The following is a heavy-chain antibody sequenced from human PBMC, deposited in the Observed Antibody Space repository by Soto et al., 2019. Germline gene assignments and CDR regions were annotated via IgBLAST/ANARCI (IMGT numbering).Heavy chain of an antibody. CDR3: ARWGDGKRLDY. V-gene: IGHV3-33*01. CDR2: IWYDGSNK. J-gene: IGHJ4*02. Sequence: QVQLVESGGGVVQPGRSLRLSCAASGFTFSSHGMHWVRQAPGKGLEWAAVIWYDGSNKYYADSVKGRFTISRDNSKDTVYLQMNSLRVEDTAVEYCARWGDGKRLDYWGQGTLVTVAS. CDR1: GFTFSSHG. D-gene: IGHD2-15*01.